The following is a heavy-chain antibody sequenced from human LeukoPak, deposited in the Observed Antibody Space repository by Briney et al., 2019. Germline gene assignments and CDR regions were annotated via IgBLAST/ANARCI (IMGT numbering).Heavy chain of an antibody. Sequence: GESLKISCKGSGYSFTSYWIGWVRQMPGKGLEWMGIIYPGDSDTRYSPSFQGQVTISADKSISTAYLLWSSLKASDTAMYYCARQITMLRDGDNWFDPWGQGTLVTVSS. V-gene: IGHV5-51*01. J-gene: IGHJ5*02. CDR2: IYPGDSDT. CDR1: GYSFTSYW. CDR3: ARQITMLRDGDNWFDP. D-gene: IGHD3-10*02.